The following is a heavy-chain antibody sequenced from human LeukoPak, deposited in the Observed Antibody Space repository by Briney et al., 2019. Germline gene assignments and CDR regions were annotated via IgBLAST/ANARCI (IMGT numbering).Heavy chain of an antibody. J-gene: IGHJ4*02. CDR1: GYTLTELS. Sequence: ASVKVSCKASGYTLTELSMHWVRQAPGKGLEWMGGFDPGDSETIYAQKFQGRVTMTKDTSTDTAYMELSSLRSEDTAVYYCARVGGGGDPLDYWGQGTLVTVSS. V-gene: IGHV1-24*01. CDR3: ARVGGGGDPLDY. CDR2: FDPGDSET. D-gene: IGHD2-21*02.